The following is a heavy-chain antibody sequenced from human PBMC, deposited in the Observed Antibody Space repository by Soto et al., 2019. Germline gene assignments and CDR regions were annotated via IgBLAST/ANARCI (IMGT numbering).Heavy chain of an antibody. D-gene: IGHD6-13*01. CDR2: INSSSSYT. J-gene: IGHJ2*01. CDR1: GFTFSDYY. Sequence: QVQLVESGGGLVKPGGSLRLSCAASGFTFSDYYMSWIRQAPGKGLEWVSYINSSSSYTNYADSVKGRFTISRANAKNSLYLQMNSLRAEDTAVYYCARTIVAAGGRRYFDLWGRGTLLTVS. CDR3: ARTIVAAGGRRYFDL. V-gene: IGHV3-11*05.